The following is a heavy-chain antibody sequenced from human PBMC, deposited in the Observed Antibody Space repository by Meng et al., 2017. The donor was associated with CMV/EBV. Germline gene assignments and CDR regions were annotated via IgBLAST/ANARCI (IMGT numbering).Heavy chain of an antibody. CDR2: IIPIFGTA. D-gene: IGHD2-2*01. Sequence: SVKVSCKASGGTFSSYAISWVRQAPGQGLEWMGGIIPIFGTANYAQKFQGRVTITTDESTSTAYMEPSSLRSEDTTVYYCASTRASVVPAATSSYYYYYGMDVWGQGTTVTVSS. CDR1: GGTFSSYA. J-gene: IGHJ6*02. V-gene: IGHV1-69*05. CDR3: ASTRASVVPAATSSYYYYYGMDV.